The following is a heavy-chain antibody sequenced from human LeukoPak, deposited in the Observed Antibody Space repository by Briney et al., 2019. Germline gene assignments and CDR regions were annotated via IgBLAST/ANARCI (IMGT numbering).Heavy chain of an antibody. CDR3: ARRGRVPAAMDWFDP. V-gene: IGHV1-8*03. CDR2: MNPNSGNT. Sequence: ASVKVSCKASGYTFTSYDINWVRQATGQGLEWMGWMNPNSGNTGYAQKFQGRVTITRNTSISTAYMELSSLRSEDTAVYYCARRGRVPAAMDWFDPWGQGTLVTVSS. D-gene: IGHD2-2*01. J-gene: IGHJ5*02. CDR1: GYTFTSYD.